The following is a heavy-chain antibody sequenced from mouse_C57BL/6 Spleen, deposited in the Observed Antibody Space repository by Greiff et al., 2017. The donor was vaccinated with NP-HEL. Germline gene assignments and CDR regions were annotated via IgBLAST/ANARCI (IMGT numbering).Heavy chain of an antibody. Sequence: QVQLQQSGAELVKPGASVKISCKASGYAFSSYWMNWVKQRPGKGLEWIGQIYPGDGDTNYNGKFKGKATLTADKSSSTAYMQLSSLTSEDSAVYFGAREPLRGYAMDYWGQGTSVTVSS. CDR1: GYAFSSYW. CDR2: IYPGDGDT. V-gene: IGHV1-80*01. D-gene: IGHD3-1*01. J-gene: IGHJ4*01. CDR3: AREPLRGYAMDY.